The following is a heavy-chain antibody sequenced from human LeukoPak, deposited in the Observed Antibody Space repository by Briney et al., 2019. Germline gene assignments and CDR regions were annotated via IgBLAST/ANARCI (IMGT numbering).Heavy chain of an antibody. CDR3: ARARTQQEVELFFDY. J-gene: IGHJ4*02. D-gene: IGHD1-1*01. CDR1: GYSVSSNSDA. V-gene: IGHV6-1*01. Sequence: QTLSLTCAISGYSVSSNSDAWNWIRQSPSRGLEWLGRTYYRSRCYNDYAVSVKSRITINPNPSKNQFSPQLNAVTPEDTAVYYCARARTQQEVELFFDYWGQGTLVTVSS. CDR2: TYYRSRCYN.